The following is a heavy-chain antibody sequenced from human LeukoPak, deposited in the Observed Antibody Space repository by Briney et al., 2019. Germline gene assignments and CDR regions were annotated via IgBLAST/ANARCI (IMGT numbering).Heavy chain of an antibody. CDR1: GGSISSSSYY. D-gene: IGHD1-7*01. J-gene: IGHJ4*02. Sequence: SETLSLTCTVSGGSISSSSYYWGWIRQPPGKGLEWIGSIYYSGSTYYNPSLKSRVTISVDTSKNQFSLKLSSVTPEDTAVYYCARGVELELSFDYWGQGTLVTVSS. CDR3: ARGVELELSFDY. CDR2: IYYSGST. V-gene: IGHV4-39*01.